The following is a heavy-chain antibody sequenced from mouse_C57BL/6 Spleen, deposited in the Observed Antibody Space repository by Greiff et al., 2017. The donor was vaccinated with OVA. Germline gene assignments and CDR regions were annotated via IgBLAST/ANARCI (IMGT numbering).Heavy chain of an antibody. Sequence: QVQLKESGAELVKPGASVKLSCKASGYTFTSYWMQWVKQRPGQGLEWIGEIDPSDSYTNYNQKFKGKATLTVDTSSSTAYMQLSSLTSEDSAVYYCARPLGYWGQGTTLTVSS. D-gene: IGHD3-3*01. CDR1: GYTFTSYW. CDR2: IDPSDSYT. CDR3: ARPLGY. J-gene: IGHJ2*01. V-gene: IGHV1-50*01.